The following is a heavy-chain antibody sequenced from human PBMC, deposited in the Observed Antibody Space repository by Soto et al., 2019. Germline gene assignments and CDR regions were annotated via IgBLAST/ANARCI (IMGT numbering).Heavy chain of an antibody. CDR3: AKEGRQWQVTSEFSY. CDR1: GFTFSDYV. Sequence: VQLVESGGGVVQPGRSLRLSCAASGFTFSDYVMHWVRQAPGKGLEWVAVVTHDGRNTHYADSVKGRFTISRDSSKNTVSLEMTSLKAEDTAVYCCAKEGRQWQVTSEFSYWVQGALVTVSS. V-gene: IGHV3-30*18. J-gene: IGHJ4*02. CDR2: VTHDGRNT. D-gene: IGHD6-19*01.